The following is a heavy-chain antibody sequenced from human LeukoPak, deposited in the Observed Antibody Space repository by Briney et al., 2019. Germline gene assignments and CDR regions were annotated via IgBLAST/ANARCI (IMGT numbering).Heavy chain of an antibody. Sequence: GGSLRLSCAGYGFTSYAVHWVRQAPGKGLEGVAIISADGNYKNYADSVKGRFAISRDNSKNTVYLQMNSLSADDTAVYYCARDLSTEVGGAKSGFDPWGQGTLVTVSS. V-gene: IGHV3-30*09. J-gene: IGHJ5*02. CDR2: ISADGNYK. CDR1: GFTSYA. D-gene: IGHD1-26*01. CDR3: ARDLSTEVGGAKSGFDP.